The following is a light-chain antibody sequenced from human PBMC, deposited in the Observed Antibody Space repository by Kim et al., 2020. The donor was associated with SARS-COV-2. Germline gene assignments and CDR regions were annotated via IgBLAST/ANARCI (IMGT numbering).Light chain of an antibody. CDR3: QSYDSSLSAYVV. V-gene: IGLV1-40*01. J-gene: IGLJ2*01. CDR1: SSNNGAGYD. Sequence: VTISCAGSSSNNGAGYDVHWYQQLPGTAPKLLIYGNSNRPSGVPDRFSGSKSGTSASLAITGLQAEDEADYYCQSYDSSLSAYVVFGGGTQLTVL. CDR2: GNS.